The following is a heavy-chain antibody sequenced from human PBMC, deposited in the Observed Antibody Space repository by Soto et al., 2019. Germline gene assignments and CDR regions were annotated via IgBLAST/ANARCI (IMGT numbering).Heavy chain of an antibody. D-gene: IGHD3-10*01. CDR1: GYSISSGYY. Sequence: SETLSLTCAVSGYSISSGYYWGWIRQPPGKGLEWIWSIYHMGSTYYNPSLKNRVTISVDTSKNQFSLKLSSVPAADTAVYYCTRGGEYVLLWFGGRTPNWFDPWGQGTLVTVSS. CDR2: IYHMGST. J-gene: IGHJ5*02. V-gene: IGHV4-38-2*01. CDR3: TRGGEYVLLWFGGRTPNWFDP.